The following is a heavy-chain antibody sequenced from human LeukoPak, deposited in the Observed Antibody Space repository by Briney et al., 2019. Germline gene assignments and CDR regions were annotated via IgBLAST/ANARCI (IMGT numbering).Heavy chain of an antibody. V-gene: IGHV3-21*01. CDR2: ISMGTSFI. Sequence: PGRSLTLSCAASGFTFSSYGMHWVRQAPGKGLEWVAYISMGTSFIYYADSVKGRFTISRDNAKNSLYLQVNSLRAEDTAVYYCARGPSGYHNTGGQGTLVTVSS. J-gene: IGHJ4*02. D-gene: IGHD5-12*01. CDR1: GFTFSSYG. CDR3: ARGPSGYHNT.